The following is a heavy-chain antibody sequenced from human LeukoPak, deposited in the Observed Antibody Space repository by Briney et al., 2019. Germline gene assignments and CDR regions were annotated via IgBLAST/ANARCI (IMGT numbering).Heavy chain of an antibody. V-gene: IGHV3-23*01. D-gene: IGHD6-6*01. CDR1: GFTFSSYA. Sequence: GGSLRLSCAASGFTFSSYAMSWVRQAPGKGLEWVSAISGSGDITYYADSVKGRFTISSDNFKNTLYLQMNSLRVEDTAVYYCAKDRFSSSAWGQGTLVTVSS. CDR3: AKDRFSSSA. CDR2: ISGSGDIT. J-gene: IGHJ4*02.